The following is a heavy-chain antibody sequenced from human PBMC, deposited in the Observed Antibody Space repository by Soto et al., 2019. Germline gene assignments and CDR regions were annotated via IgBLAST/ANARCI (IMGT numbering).Heavy chain of an antibody. CDR3: AKDSARGYSYGYFRKTFYYYGMDV. J-gene: IGHJ6*02. CDR2: ISYDGSNK. V-gene: IGHV3-30*18. CDR1: GFTFSSYG. D-gene: IGHD5-18*01. Sequence: PGGSLRLSCAASGFTFSSYGMHWVRQAPGKGLEWVAVISYDGSNKYYADSVKGRFTISRDNSKNTLYLQMNSLRAEDTAVYYCAKDSARGYSYGYFRKTFYYYGMDVWGQGTTVTVSS.